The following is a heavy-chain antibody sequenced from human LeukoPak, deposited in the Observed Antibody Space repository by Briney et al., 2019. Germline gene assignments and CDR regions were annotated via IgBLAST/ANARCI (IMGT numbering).Heavy chain of an antibody. CDR2: IYYSGST. Sequence: SETLSLTCTVSGGSISSSSYYWGWTRQPPGKGLEWIGSIYYSGSTYYNPSLKSRVTISVDTSKNQFSLKLSSVTAADTAVYYCARRSYGDYEGGFDYWGQGTLVTVSS. CDR3: ARRSYGDYEGGFDY. J-gene: IGHJ4*02. V-gene: IGHV4-39*01. CDR1: GGSISSSSYY. D-gene: IGHD4-17*01.